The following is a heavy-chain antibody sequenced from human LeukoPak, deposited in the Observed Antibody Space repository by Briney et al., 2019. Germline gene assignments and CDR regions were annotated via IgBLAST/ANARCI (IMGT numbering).Heavy chain of an antibody. Sequence: ASVKVSCKTSGYTFTGYYMRWVRQAPGQGLEWMGWINPNSGDTNYAQKFQGRVTMTRDTSISTAYMELSSLRYDDTAVYYCARDWLLRYSQGGFDSWGQGSLVTVSS. D-gene: IGHD3-9*01. J-gene: IGHJ4*02. CDR3: ARDWLLRYSQGGFDS. CDR1: GYTFTGYY. CDR2: INPNSGDT. V-gene: IGHV1-2*02.